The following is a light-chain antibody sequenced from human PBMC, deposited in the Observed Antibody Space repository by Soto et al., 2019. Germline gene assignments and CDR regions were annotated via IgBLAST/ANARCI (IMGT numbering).Light chain of an antibody. CDR1: QSLLHSDGYNY. Sequence: DIVMTQSPLSLPVTPGEPASISCRSSQSLLHSDGYNYLDWFLQRPGQSPQVLIFLRSTRAAGVPDMFSGSGSGTDFTLIISRVEAEDVGVYYCMQALQTPLTFGGGTKVEIK. V-gene: IGKV2-28*01. J-gene: IGKJ4*01. CDR2: LRS. CDR3: MQALQTPLT.